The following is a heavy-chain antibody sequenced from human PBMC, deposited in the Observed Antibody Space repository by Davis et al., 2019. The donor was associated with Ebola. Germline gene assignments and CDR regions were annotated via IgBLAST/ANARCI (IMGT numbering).Heavy chain of an antibody. CDR2: IRYDGSNK. Sequence: GESLKISCAASGFTFSSYGMHWVRQAPGKGLEWVAFIRYDGSNKYYADSVKGRFTISRDNSKNTLYLQMNSLRVEDTAVYFCARDPSGGSGWSVGYYGMDVWGKGTTVTVSS. J-gene: IGHJ6*04. CDR3: ARDPSGGSGWSVGYYGMDV. CDR1: GFTFSSYG. V-gene: IGHV3-30*02. D-gene: IGHD6-19*01.